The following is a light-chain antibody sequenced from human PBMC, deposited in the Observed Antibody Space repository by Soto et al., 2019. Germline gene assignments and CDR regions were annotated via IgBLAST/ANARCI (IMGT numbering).Light chain of an antibody. J-gene: IGKJ2*01. CDR3: QQSNNGPYT. CDR2: VAS. V-gene: IGKV3-15*01. CDR1: QSVSHN. Sequence: EILMTQSPATLSVSPGERATLSCRASQSVSHNLAWYQQKPGQAPRLLFYVASIRAIGIPARFSGSGSGTEFTLTISSLQSEDFAIYYCQQSNNGPYTFGQGTKLEIK.